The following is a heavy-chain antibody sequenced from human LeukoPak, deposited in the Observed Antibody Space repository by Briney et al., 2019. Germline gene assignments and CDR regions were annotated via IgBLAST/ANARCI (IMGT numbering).Heavy chain of an antibody. D-gene: IGHD6-13*01. J-gene: IGHJ4*02. CDR2: IYDSGST. V-gene: IGHV4-39*01. CDR3: ARVDSSSWSSQIDY. CDR1: GGSIRSSYYY. Sequence: SETLSLTCTVTGGSIRSSYYYWGWIRQPPGKGLEWIGSIYDSGSTYYNPSLKSRVTISVDTSKNQFSLKLSSVTAADTAVYHCARVDSSSWSSQIDYWGQGTLVTVSS.